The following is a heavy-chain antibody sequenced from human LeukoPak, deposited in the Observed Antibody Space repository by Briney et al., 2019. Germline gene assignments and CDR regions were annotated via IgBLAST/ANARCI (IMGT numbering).Heavy chain of an antibody. D-gene: IGHD4-17*01. CDR3: ARDLYGVSHDY. Sequence: GGSLRLSCAAPGFTVSSNYMNWVRQAPGKGLEWVSVIYSSGSTYYADSVKGRFTISRDNSKNTLYLQMNSLRAEDTAVYYCARDLYGVSHDYWGQGTLVTVSS. CDR2: IYSSGST. J-gene: IGHJ4*02. CDR1: GFTVSSNY. V-gene: IGHV3-53*01.